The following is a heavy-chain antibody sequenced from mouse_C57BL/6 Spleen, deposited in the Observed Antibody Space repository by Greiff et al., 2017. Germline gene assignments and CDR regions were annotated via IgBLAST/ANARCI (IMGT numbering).Heavy chain of an antibody. V-gene: IGHV1-78*01. D-gene: IGHD1-1*01. CDR1: GYTFTDHT. CDR2: IYPRDGST. CDR3: ARDYYGSRGYGYFDV. Sequence: QVQLQQSDAELVKPGASVKISCKVSGYTFTDHTIHWMNQRPEQGLEWIGYIYPRDGSTKYNEKFKGKATLTADKSSSTAYMQLNSLTSEDSAVYFCARDYYGSRGYGYFDVWGTGTTVTVSS. J-gene: IGHJ1*03.